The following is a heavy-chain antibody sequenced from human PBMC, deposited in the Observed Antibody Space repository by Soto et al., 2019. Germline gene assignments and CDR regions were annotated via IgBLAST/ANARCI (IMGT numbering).Heavy chain of an antibody. CDR3: ARRNADVPFTYYDYIWGSYRYTAAFDI. J-gene: IGHJ3*02. V-gene: IGHV4-39*01. D-gene: IGHD3-16*02. CDR2: IYYSGST. Sequence: SQTLSLTCTVSGGSISSSSYYWGWIRQPPGKGLEWIGSIYYSGSTYYNPSLKSRVTISVDTSKNQFSLKLSSVTAADTAVYYCARRNADVPFTYYDYIWGSYRYTAAFDIWGQGTMVTVSS. CDR1: GGSISSSSYY.